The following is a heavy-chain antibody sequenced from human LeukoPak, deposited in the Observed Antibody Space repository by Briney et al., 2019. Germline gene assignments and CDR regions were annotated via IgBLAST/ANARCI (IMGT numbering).Heavy chain of an antibody. Sequence: PGGSLRLSCAASGFTFSSYSMNWVRQAPGKGLEWVSYISTGSSIINYADSVKGRFTISRDNAKNTLYLQMNSLRAEDTAVYYCAKGPSSSWYVTYDWFDPWGQGTLVTVSS. D-gene: IGHD6-13*01. CDR3: AKGPSSSWYVTYDWFDP. CDR1: GFTFSSYS. V-gene: IGHV3-48*01. J-gene: IGHJ5*02. CDR2: ISTGSSII.